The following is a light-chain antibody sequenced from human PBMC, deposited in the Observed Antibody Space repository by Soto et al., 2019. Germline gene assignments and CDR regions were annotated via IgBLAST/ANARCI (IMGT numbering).Light chain of an antibody. V-gene: IGKV1-5*01. J-gene: IGKJ1*01. CDR1: QSISSW. CDR2: DAS. Sequence: IQMPQYPSTLSGSVGDRVTITCRASQSISSWLAWYQQKPGKAPKLLIYDASRLESGVPSRFSGSGSGTEFTLTISSLQPDDFATYYCQQYNSYSRTFGQGTKVDIK. CDR3: QQYNSYSRT.